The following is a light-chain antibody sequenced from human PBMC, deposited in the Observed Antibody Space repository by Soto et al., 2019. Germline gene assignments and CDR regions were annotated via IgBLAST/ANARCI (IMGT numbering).Light chain of an antibody. V-gene: IGKV1-5*01. CDR3: QQYNSYPLT. CDR2: DAS. J-gene: IGKJ5*01. Sequence: DIQMTQSASALSGSVGDRVTITCRASQTISSWLAWYQQKPGKAPKLLIYDASSLESGVPSRFSGSGSGTEFTLTISSLQPDDFATYYCQQYNSYPLTFGQGTRLEI. CDR1: QTISSW.